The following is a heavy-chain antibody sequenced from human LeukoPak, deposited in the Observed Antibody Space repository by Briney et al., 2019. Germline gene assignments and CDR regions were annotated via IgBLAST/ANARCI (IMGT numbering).Heavy chain of an antibody. CDR3: ARHFTYYYDTSGYPRDAFDI. CDR2: IYYSGST. Sequence: SETLSLTCTVSGGSISGYYWSWIRQSPGKGLVWMGDIYYSGSTNYNPSLKSRVTISLDMSKNQFSLQLSSVTAADTALYYCARHFTYYYDTSGYPRDAFDIWGQGTMVTVSS. D-gene: IGHD3-22*01. CDR1: GGSISGYY. J-gene: IGHJ3*02. V-gene: IGHV4-59*08.